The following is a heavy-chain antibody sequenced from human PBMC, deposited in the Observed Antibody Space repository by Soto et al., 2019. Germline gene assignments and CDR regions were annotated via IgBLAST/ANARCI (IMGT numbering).Heavy chain of an antibody. CDR3: AKDRNEWELPYYFDY. D-gene: IGHD1-26*01. CDR2: ISYDGSNK. CDR1: GFTFSSYG. J-gene: IGHJ4*02. V-gene: IGHV3-30*18. Sequence: HPGGSLRLSCAASGFTFSSYGMHWVRQAPGKGLEWVAVISYDGSNKYYADSVKGRFTISRDNSKNTLYLQMNSLRAEDTAVYYCAKDRNEWELPYYFDYWGQGTLVTVSS.